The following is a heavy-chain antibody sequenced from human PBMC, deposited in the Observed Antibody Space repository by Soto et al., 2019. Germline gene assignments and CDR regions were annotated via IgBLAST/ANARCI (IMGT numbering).Heavy chain of an antibody. V-gene: IGHV3-23*01. J-gene: IGHJ4*02. CDR3: AKDLLHDGYSYGYGTDY. D-gene: IGHD5-18*01. CDR1: GFTFSSYA. Sequence: GGSLRLSCAASGFTFSSYAMSWVRQAPGKGLEWVSAISGSGGSTYYADSVKGRFTISRDSSKNTLYLQMNSLRAEDTAVYYCAKDLLHDGYSYGYGTDYWGQGTLVTVSS. CDR2: ISGSGGST.